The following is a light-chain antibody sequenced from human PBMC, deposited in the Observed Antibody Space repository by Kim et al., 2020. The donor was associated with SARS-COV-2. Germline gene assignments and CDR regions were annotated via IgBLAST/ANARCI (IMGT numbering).Light chain of an antibody. J-gene: IGLJ2*01. Sequence: VPPGQAASITCSGDNLGDKYACWYQQKPGQAPVLVIYQDTKRPSGIPERFSGSNSGNTATLTISGTQTMDEADYFCQAWDSSTVVFGGGTQLTVL. CDR2: QDT. V-gene: IGLV3-1*01. CDR1: NLGDKY. CDR3: QAWDSSTVV.